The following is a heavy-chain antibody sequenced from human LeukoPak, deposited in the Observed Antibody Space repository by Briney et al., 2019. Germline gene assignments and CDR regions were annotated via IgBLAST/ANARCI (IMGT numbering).Heavy chain of an antibody. J-gene: IGHJ4*02. CDR1: GGSISSGDYY. V-gene: IGHV4-30-4*01. D-gene: IGHD2-15*01. CDR2: IYYSGST. Sequence: SETLSLTCTVSGGSISSGDYYWSWIRQPPGKGLEWIGYIYYSGSTYYNPSLKSRVTISVDTSKNQFSLKLSSVTAADTAVYHCAREGYCSGGSCYSGIDYWGQGTLVTVSS. CDR3: AREGYCSGGSCYSGIDY.